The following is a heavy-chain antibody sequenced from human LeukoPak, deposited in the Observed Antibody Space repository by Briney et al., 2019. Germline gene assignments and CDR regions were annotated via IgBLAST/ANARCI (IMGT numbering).Heavy chain of an antibody. CDR1: GYTSTSNY. D-gene: IGHD2-8*02. J-gene: IGHJ3*02. CDR2: INPNNGGT. CDR3: ARDWWLDGSGAFDI. V-gene: IGHV1-2*02. Sequence: ASVKVSCKASGYTSTSNYMHWVRQAPGQGLEWMGWINPNNGGTNFAQKFQGRVTMTRDTSVSTAYMELGSLTSDDTAVYYCARDWWLDGSGAFDIWGQGTMVTVSS.